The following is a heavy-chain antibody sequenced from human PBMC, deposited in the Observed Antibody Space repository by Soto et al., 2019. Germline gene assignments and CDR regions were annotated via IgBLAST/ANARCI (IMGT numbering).Heavy chain of an antibody. CDR1: GGTFSSYA. Sequence: QVQLVQSGAEVKKPGSSVKVSCKASGGTFSSYAISWVRQAPGQGLEWMGGIIPIFGTANYAQKFQGRVTITADESTSTAYMELSSLRSEDTAVYYCASSRRSSGYYGGFDYWGKGTLVTVSS. CDR2: IIPIFGTA. J-gene: IGHJ4*02. D-gene: IGHD3-22*01. V-gene: IGHV1-69*01. CDR3: ASSRRSSGYYGGFDY.